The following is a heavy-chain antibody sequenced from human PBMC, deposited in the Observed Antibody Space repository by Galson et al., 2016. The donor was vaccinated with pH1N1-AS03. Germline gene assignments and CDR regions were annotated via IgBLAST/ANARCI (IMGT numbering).Heavy chain of an antibody. Sequence: SLRLSCAASGFTFSRHWMSWVRQAPGKGLEWVANIKQDGDYKYYVDSVKGRFTISRDNAKNSLYLQMNSLRAEDTAVYYCARGNYPGATYSLDYWGQGTLVTVSS. V-gene: IGHV3-7*01. CDR3: ARGNYPGATYSLDY. CDR2: IKQDGDYK. J-gene: IGHJ4*02. D-gene: IGHD1-7*01. CDR1: GFTFSRHW.